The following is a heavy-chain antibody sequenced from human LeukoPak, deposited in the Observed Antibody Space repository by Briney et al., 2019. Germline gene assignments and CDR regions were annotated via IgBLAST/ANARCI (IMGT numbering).Heavy chain of an antibody. D-gene: IGHD5-18*01. V-gene: IGHV3-21*01. CDR3: ARAKRNSYGYYVGAFDI. CDR2: ISSSSIYI. CDR1: GFTFSSYS. J-gene: IGHJ3*02. Sequence: GGSLRLSCAASGFTFSSYSMNWVRQAPGKGLEWVSSISSSSIYIYYADSVKGRFTISRDNAKNSLHLQMNSLRAEDTAVYYCARAKRNSYGYYVGAFDIWGQGTMVTVSS.